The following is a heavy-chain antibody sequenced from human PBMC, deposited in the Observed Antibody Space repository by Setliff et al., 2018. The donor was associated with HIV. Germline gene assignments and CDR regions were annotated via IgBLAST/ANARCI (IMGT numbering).Heavy chain of an antibody. Sequence: GSLRLSCAASGFRFRSYWMSWVRQAPGKGLESVANVKQDGTETLYVDSVKGRFTISRDNANNLVYLQMNRLRSEDTAVYYCARAFGYHDFWSGYSGDEFDIWGQGTLVTVSS. J-gene: IGHJ3*02. D-gene: IGHD3-3*01. CDR2: VKQDGTET. V-gene: IGHV3-7*01. CDR1: GFRFRSYW. CDR3: ARAFGYHDFWSGYSGDEFDI.